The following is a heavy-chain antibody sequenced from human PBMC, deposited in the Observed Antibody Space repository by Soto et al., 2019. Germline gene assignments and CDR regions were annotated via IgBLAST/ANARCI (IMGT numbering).Heavy chain of an antibody. V-gene: IGHV4-31*03. Sequence: QVQLQESDPGLVKPSQTLSLTCTVSGGSISSGGYYWSWIRQHPGKGLEWIGYIYYSGSTHDNPSLKSRVTISVDTSKNQFSLKLSSVTAADTAVYYCARGYCSSTSCFDPWGQGTLVTVSS. D-gene: IGHD2-2*01. CDR2: IYYSGST. J-gene: IGHJ5*02. CDR1: GGSISSGGYY. CDR3: ARGYCSSTSCFDP.